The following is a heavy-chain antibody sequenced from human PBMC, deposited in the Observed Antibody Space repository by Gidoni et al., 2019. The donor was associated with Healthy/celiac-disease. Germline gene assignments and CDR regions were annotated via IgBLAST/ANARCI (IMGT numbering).Heavy chain of an antibody. CDR1: SGSISSGGYY. CDR2: IYYSGST. CDR3: ARTLTTVTTMGWFDP. D-gene: IGHD4-17*01. V-gene: IGHV4-31*03. Sequence: QVQLQESGPGLVKPSQTLSLTCTVSSGSISSGGYYWSWIRKHPGKGLEWIVYIYYSGSTYYNPSHKSRVTISVDTSKNQLSLKLSSVTAADTAVYYCARTLTTVTTMGWFDPWGQGTLVTVSS. J-gene: IGHJ5*02.